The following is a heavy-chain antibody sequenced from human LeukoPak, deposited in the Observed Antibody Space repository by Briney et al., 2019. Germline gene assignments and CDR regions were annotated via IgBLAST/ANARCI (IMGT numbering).Heavy chain of an antibody. CDR2: IKQDGSQK. D-gene: IGHD5-12*01. CDR1: EFTFSSYW. J-gene: IGHJ4*02. V-gene: IGHV3-7*01. Sequence: GGSLRLSCAASEFTFSSYWMTWVRQAPGKGLEWVANIKQDGSQKNYVDSVKGRFTISRDNSKNTLYLQMNSLRAEDTAVYYCARGPSGYHNTGGQGTLVTVSS. CDR3: ARGPSGYHNT.